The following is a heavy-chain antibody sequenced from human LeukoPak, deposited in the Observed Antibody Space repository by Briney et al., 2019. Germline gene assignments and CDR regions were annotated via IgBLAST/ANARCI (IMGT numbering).Heavy chain of an antibody. J-gene: IGHJ4*02. V-gene: IGHV4-34*01. D-gene: IGHD3-3*01. Sequence: SETLSLTCAVYGGSFSGYYWSWIRQPPGKGLEWIGEINHSGSTNYNPSLKSRVTISVDTSKNQFSLKLSSVTAADTAVYYCARGRDRAYYDFWSGYYYDYWGQGTLVTVSS. CDR2: INHSGST. CDR1: GGSFSGYY. CDR3: ARGRDRAYYDFWSGYYYDY.